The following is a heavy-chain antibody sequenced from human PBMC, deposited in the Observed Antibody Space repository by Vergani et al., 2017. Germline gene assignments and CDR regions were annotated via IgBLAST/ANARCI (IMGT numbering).Heavy chain of an antibody. CDR3: ATDVYVGGYSYDFDY. Sequence: QVQLVQSGAEVKKPGASVKVSCKASGYTFTDYYMHWVRQAPGQGLEWLGWINPNSGGTNNAQKIQGTVTMTRDTSISTAYMVLGRLRSDDAAVYYCATDVYVGGYSYDFDYWGQGTLVTVSS. CDR1: GYTFTDYY. D-gene: IGHD2-15*01. CDR2: INPNSGGT. V-gene: IGHV1-2*02. J-gene: IGHJ4*02.